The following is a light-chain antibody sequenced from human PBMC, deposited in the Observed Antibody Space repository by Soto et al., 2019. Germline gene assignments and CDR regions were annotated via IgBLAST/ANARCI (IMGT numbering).Light chain of an antibody. Sequence: ETVMTQSPVTLSVSPGERATLSCRASQSVSSKLAWYQQRTGQAPRLLIYAASTRATGIPARFSGSGSGTEFTLTISSLQSEDFAVYYCQQYSNWPLTFGGGTKVEIK. V-gene: IGKV3-15*01. CDR1: QSVSSK. J-gene: IGKJ4*01. CDR2: AAS. CDR3: QQYSNWPLT.